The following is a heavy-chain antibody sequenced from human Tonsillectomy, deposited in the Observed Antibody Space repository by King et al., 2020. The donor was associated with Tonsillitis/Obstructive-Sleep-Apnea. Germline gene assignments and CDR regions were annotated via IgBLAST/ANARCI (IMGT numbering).Heavy chain of an antibody. CDR3: ARALGRAFGESFDY. Sequence: VQLVESGGGLIQPGGSLRLSCAASGFTVSSNYMTWVRQAPGKGLEWVSVIYSGGSTYYADSVRGRFTISRDNSKNTLYLQMNSLRAEDTAVYYCARALGRAFGESFDYWGQGTLVTVSS. D-gene: IGHD3-10*01. V-gene: IGHV3-53*01. J-gene: IGHJ4*02. CDR1: GFTVSSNY. CDR2: IYSGGST.